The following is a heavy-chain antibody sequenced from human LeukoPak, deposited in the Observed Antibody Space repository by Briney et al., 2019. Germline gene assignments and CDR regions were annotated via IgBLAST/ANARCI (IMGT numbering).Heavy chain of an antibody. J-gene: IGHJ4*02. CDR3: AKAPGIAVAGTGFDY. CDR1: GFTFDDYA. Sequence: PGRSLRLSCAASGFTFDDYAMHWVRQAPGKGLEWVSGISWISGSIGYADSVKGRFTISRDNAKNSLYLQMNSLRAEDTALYYCAKAPGIAVAGTGFDYWGQGTLVTVSS. V-gene: IGHV3-9*01. D-gene: IGHD6-19*01. CDR2: ISWISGSI.